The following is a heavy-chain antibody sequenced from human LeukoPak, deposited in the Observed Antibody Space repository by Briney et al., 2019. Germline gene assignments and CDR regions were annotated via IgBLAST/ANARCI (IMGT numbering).Heavy chain of an antibody. V-gene: IGHV4-39*01. CDR2: IYYSGST. D-gene: IGHD3-22*01. Sequence: SETLSLTCTVSGGSISSGNYYWGWFRQPPGKGLEWIGSIYYSGSTYSNPSLKSRVTISVDTSKNQFSLKLSSVTAADTAVYYCARQWFYADTSGYYFDFWGQGTLVTVSS. J-gene: IGHJ4*02. CDR3: ARQWFYADTSGYYFDF. CDR1: GGSISSGNYY.